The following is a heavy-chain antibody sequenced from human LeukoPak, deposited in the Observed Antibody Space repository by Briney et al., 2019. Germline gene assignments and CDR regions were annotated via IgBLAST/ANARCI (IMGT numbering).Heavy chain of an antibody. V-gene: IGHV3-30*18. CDR1: GFTFSTHG. D-gene: IGHD2-2*01. Sequence: PGRSLRLSCAASGFTFSTHGMHWVRQAPGKGLEWLAVISYDGRNTYYADSVKGRLTISRDNSKNTPFLQMNSLRGEDTAVYYCAKDRLVVAPAAMTSNFDYWGQGTLVTVSS. J-gene: IGHJ4*02. CDR2: ISYDGRNT. CDR3: AKDRLVVAPAAMTSNFDY.